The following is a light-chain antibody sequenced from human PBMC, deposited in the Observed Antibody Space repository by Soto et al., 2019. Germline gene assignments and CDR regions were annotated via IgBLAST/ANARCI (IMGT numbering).Light chain of an antibody. CDR2: IAS. CDR1: QSISRH. CDR3: QQTYCTPQP. J-gene: IGKJ5*01. V-gene: IGKV1-39*01. Sequence: DVQLSMSLDALSVSKRDRVTINCRASQSISRHLNWYQQKPGKAPKLLINIASSLQSGVPSRFSGSGSGTDFTLTISNVQPEDFATYYCQQTYCTPQPFGQGTRLEIK.